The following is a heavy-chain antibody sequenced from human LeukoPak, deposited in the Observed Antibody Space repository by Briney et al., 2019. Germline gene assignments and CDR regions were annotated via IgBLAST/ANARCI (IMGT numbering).Heavy chain of an antibody. D-gene: IGHD6-13*01. Sequence: GGSLRLSCAASGFTFSSYAMHWVRQAPGKGLEWVAVISYDGSNKYYADSVKGRFTISRDNSKNTLYLQMNSLRAEDTAVYYCARDYPAGAFDIWGQGTMVTVSS. V-gene: IGHV3-30-3*01. CDR1: GFTFSSYA. J-gene: IGHJ3*02. CDR2: ISYDGSNK. CDR3: ARDYPAGAFDI.